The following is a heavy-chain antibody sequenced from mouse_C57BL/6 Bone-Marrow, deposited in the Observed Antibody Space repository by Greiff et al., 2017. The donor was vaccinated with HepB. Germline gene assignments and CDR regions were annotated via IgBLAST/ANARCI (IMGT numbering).Heavy chain of an antibody. Sequence: QVHVKQSGAELVRPGTSVKMSCKASGYTFTNYWIGWAKQRPGHGLEWIGDIYPGGGYTNYNEKFKGKATLTADKSSSTAYMQFSSLTSEDSAIYYCALATTVEGAWFAYWGQGTLVTVSA. CDR2: IYPGGGYT. J-gene: IGHJ3*01. D-gene: IGHD1-1*01. CDR1: GYTFTNYW. CDR3: ALATTVEGAWFAY. V-gene: IGHV1-63*01.